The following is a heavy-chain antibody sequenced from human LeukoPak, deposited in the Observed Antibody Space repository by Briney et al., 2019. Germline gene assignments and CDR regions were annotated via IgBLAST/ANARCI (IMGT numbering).Heavy chain of an antibody. V-gene: IGHV4-30-2*01. Sequence: SETLSLTCAVSGGSISSGGYSWSWIRQPPGKGLEWIGYIYHSGSTYYNPSLKSRVTISVDRSKNQFSLKLSSVTAADTAVYYCARSYSYGYGAFDIWGQGTMVTVSS. CDR3: ARSYSYGYGAFDI. CDR2: IYHSGST. J-gene: IGHJ3*02. CDR1: GGSISSGGYS. D-gene: IGHD5-18*01.